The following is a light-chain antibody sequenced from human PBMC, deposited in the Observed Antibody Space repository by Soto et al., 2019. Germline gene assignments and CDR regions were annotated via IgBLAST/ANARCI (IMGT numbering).Light chain of an antibody. CDR1: QSISSW. CDR3: QQYNSPT. Sequence: DIRMTQSPSTLSASVGDRVTITCRASQSISSWLAWYQQKPGKAPKLLIYDASSLESGVPSRFSGSGSGTEFTLTISSLQPDDFATYYCQQYNSPTFGQGTKVEIK. J-gene: IGKJ1*01. V-gene: IGKV1-5*01. CDR2: DAS.